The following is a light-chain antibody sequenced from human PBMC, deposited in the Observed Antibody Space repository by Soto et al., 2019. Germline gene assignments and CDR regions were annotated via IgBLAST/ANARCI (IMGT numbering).Light chain of an antibody. CDR2: RNN. CDR3: AAWDYSLSGYWV. Sequence: QSVLSQPPSASGTPGQRVTISCSGSSSNIGRNYVYWYQQVPGTAPKLLIFRNNQRPSGVPDRFSCSKSGTSASLAISGLRSEDEADYFCAAWDYSLSGYWVFGGGTQLTVL. J-gene: IGLJ3*02. V-gene: IGLV1-47*01. CDR1: SSNIGRNY.